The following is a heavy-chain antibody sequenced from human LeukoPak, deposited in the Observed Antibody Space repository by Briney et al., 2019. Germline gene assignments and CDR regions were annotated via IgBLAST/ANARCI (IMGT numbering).Heavy chain of an antibody. CDR1: GGTFSNYA. J-gene: IGHJ4*02. CDR2: IIPIFGTA. V-gene: IGHV1-69*13. CDR3: ARGSAATATQYYFDY. Sequence: ASVKVSCKASGGTFSNYAISWVRQAPGQGLEWMGGIIPIFGTANYAQKFQGRVTITADESTSTAYMELSSLRSEDTAVYYCARGSAATATQYYFDYWGQGTLVTVSS. D-gene: IGHD2-15*01.